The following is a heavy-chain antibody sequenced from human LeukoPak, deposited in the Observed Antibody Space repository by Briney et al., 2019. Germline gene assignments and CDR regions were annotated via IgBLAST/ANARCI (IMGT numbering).Heavy chain of an antibody. D-gene: IGHD6-13*01. CDR3: ARARYVAAAGHTFDY. J-gene: IGHJ4*02. CDR2: IRSKAYGGTT. Sequence: PGRSLRLSCTASGFTFGDYAMSWVRQAPGKGLECVGFIRSKAYGGTTEYAASVKGRFTISRDDSKSIAYLQMNSMKPEDTAVYYCARARYVAAAGHTFDYWGQGTLVTVSS. V-gene: IGHV3-49*04. CDR1: GFTFGDYA.